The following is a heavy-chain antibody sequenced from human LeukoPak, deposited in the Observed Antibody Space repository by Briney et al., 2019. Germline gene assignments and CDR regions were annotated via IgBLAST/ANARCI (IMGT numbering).Heavy chain of an antibody. D-gene: IGHD5-24*01. CDR1: GFTFGGYW. J-gene: IGHJ4*02. Sequence: GGSLRLSCAASGFTFGGYWMNWVRQAPGKGLEWVANIKQAGTEKYYVDSVKGRFTISRDNAKNSLFLQMNSLRAEDTAVYFCARVRGGYYLDYWGQGTLVTVSS. CDR2: IKQAGTEK. CDR3: ARVRGGYYLDY. V-gene: IGHV3-7*04.